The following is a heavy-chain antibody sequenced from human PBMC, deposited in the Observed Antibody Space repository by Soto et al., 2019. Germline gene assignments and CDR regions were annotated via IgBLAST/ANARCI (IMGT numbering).Heavy chain of an antibody. CDR1: GLTFSSYA. J-gene: IGHJ4*02. D-gene: IGHD3-10*01. CDR2: INDSGGTT. V-gene: IGHV3-23*01. Sequence: GGSLRLSCAASGLTFSSYAMSWVRQAPGKRLEWLSTINDSGGTTSYADSVKGRFTISRDSSKNTLYLQMNSLRADDTAVYYCAKDRGAYGWGSYGYFDDWGQGTLVTVSS. CDR3: AKDRGAYGWGSYGYFDD.